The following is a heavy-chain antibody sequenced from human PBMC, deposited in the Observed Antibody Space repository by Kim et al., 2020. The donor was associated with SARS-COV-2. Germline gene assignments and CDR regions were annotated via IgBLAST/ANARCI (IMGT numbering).Heavy chain of an antibody. J-gene: IGHJ4*02. V-gene: IGHV5-10-1*01. CDR3: ARHFGSSPVFDY. D-gene: IGHD6-13*01. CDR1: GYSFTSYW. CDR2: IDPSDSYT. Sequence: GESLKISCKGSGYSFTSYWISWVRQMPGKGLEWMGRIDPSDSYTNYSPSFQGHVTISADKSISTAYLQWSSLKASDTAMYYCARHFGSSPVFDYWGQGTLVTVSS.